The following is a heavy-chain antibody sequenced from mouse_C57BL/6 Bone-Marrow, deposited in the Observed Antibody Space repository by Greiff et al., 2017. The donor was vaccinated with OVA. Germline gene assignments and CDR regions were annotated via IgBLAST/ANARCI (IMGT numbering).Heavy chain of an antibody. Sequence: QVQLQQSGAELVRPGSSVKLSCKASGYTFTSYWMHWVKQRPIQGLEWIGNIDPSDSETHYNQKFKDKATLTVDKSSSTAYMQLSSLTSEDSAVYYCARGTYYSNFYYFDYWGQGTTLTVSS. CDR1: GYTFTSYW. V-gene: IGHV1-52*01. J-gene: IGHJ2*01. CDR2: IDPSDSET. D-gene: IGHD2-5*01. CDR3: ARGTYYSNFYYFDY.